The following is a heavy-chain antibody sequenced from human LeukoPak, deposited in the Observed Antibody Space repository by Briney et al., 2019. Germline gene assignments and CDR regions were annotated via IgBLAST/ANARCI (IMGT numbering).Heavy chain of an antibody. CDR1: GFTFSDHF. Sequence: GGSLRLSCAASGFTFSDHFMTWIRQAPGKGLEWVANIKQDGSKKSYVDSVKGRFTTSRDNAKNSLYLQMNSLRAEDTAIYYCTRVGYIDKGIDYWGQGTLVTVSS. J-gene: IGHJ4*02. CDR2: IKQDGSKK. V-gene: IGHV3-7*04. CDR3: TRVGYIDKGIDY. D-gene: IGHD5-24*01.